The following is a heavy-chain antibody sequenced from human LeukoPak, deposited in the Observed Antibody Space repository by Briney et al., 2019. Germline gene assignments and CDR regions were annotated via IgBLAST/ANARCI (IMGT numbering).Heavy chain of an antibody. J-gene: IGHJ3*01. CDR3: AREFSSKLEWLAYVAGDDAFDV. CDR1: GYSFTGYH. D-gene: IGHD3-3*01. Sequence: ASVKVSCKAFGYSFTGYHLHWVRQAPRQGLEWMGWVNPKTGGTNYARKFQGRVTMTRDTSINTVNMELNRLTSDDTAVYYCAREFSSKLEWLAYVAGDDAFDVWGQGTMITVS. CDR2: VNPKTGGT. V-gene: IGHV1-2*02.